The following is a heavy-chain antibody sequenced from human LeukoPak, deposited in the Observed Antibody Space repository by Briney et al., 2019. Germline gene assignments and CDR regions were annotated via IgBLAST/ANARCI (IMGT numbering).Heavy chain of an antibody. CDR3: AKGKINHNGAFDA. CDR2: ISDFVDNT. V-gene: IGHV3-23*01. J-gene: IGHJ3*01. D-gene: IGHD2-8*01. CDR1: GFRFGRYP. Sequence: GGSLRLSCAGSGFRFGRYPMSWVRQAPGKGLEWVSSISDFVDNTYYADSVKGRFTISRANAEKSLYLQMSSLRVEDTAVYYCAKGKINHNGAFDAWGQGTRVPVSS.